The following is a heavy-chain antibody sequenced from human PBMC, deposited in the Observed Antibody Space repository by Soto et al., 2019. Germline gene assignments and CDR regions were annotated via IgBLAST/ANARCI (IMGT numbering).Heavy chain of an antibody. J-gene: IGHJ4*02. CDR1: GGSISSSSYY. D-gene: IGHD1-7*01. Sequence: SETLSLTCTVSGGSISSSSYYWGWIRQPPGKGLEWIGSIYYSGSTYYNPSLKSRVTISVDTSKNQFSLKLSSVTAADTAVYYCARLSGQPLELLDYWGQGTLVTVSS. V-gene: IGHV4-39*01. CDR3: ARLSGQPLELLDY. CDR2: IYYSGST.